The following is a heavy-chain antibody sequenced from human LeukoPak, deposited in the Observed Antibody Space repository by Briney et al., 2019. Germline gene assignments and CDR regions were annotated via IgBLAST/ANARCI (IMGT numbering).Heavy chain of an antibody. CDR1: GFTFSSYA. D-gene: IGHD3-22*01. Sequence: QAGGSLRLSCAASGFTFSSYAMSWVRQAPGKGLEWVSAISGSGGSTYYADSVKGRFTISRDNSKNTLYLQMNSLRAEGTAVYYCAKWLYDSRSPVDWGQGTLVTVSS. CDR2: ISGSGGST. J-gene: IGHJ4*02. CDR3: AKWLYDSRSPVD. V-gene: IGHV3-23*01.